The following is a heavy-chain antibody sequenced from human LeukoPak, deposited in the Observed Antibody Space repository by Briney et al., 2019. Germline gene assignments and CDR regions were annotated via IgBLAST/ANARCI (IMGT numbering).Heavy chain of an antibody. CDR1: GFPFSSYG. V-gene: IGHV3-33*01. Sequence: GGSLRLSCAASGFPFSSYGMHWVRQAPGKGLEWVAVIWNDGNKIYDADSVKGRFTISRDNSKNTLYLQMNSLRAEDTAVYHCASGDSQNIAYMDVWGKGTTVTVFS. CDR3: ASGDSQNIAYMDV. D-gene: IGHD3-3*01. J-gene: IGHJ6*03. CDR2: IWNDGNKI.